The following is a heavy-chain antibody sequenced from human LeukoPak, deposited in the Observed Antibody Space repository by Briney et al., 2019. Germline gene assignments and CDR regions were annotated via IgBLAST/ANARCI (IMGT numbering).Heavy chain of an antibody. CDR2: VNENGETT. Sequence: GGSLRLSCAASGFTFSSYGMSWVRQAPELGLEWVSCVNENGETTYYADSVKGRFTISRDNSKNTLYLQMNSLRAEDTAVYYCAKDPYFDYWGQGTLVTISS. CDR1: GFTFSSYG. CDR3: AKDPYFDY. V-gene: IGHV3-23*01. J-gene: IGHJ4*02.